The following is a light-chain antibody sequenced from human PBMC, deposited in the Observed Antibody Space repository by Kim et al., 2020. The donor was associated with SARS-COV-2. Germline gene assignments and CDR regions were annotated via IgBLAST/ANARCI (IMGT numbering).Light chain of an antibody. V-gene: IGLV4-69*01. Sequence: QLVLTQSPSASASLGASVKLICTLSSGHSSNAIAWHQQQPEKGPRYLMKLNNDGSHSRGDGIPYRFSGSSSGAERYLTITSLQSEDEADYYCQTWGTGIRVFGGGTQLTVL. CDR3: QTWGTGIRV. J-gene: IGLJ3*02. CDR1: SGHSSNA. CDR2: LNNDGSH.